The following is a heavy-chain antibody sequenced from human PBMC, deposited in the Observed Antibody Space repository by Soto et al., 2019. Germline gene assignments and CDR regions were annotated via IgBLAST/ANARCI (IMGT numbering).Heavy chain of an antibody. CDR1: GYSFTSYW. CDR2: IYPGDSDT. Sequence: HGESLKISCKGSGYSFTSYWIGWVRQMPGKGLEWMGIIYPGDSDTRYSPSFQGQVTISADKSISTAYLQWSSLKASDTAMYYRARHNYYDSSGYYRAPNGWFDPWGQGTLVTVSS. J-gene: IGHJ5*02. D-gene: IGHD3-22*01. V-gene: IGHV5-51*01. CDR3: ARHNYYDSSGYYRAPNGWFDP.